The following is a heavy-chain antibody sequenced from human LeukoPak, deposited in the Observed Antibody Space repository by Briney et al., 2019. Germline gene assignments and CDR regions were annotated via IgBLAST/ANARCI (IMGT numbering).Heavy chain of an antibody. CDR2: FDPEDGET. J-gene: IGHJ4*02. V-gene: IGHV1-24*01. D-gene: IGHD3-3*01. CDR3: ATDPTYYDFWSGYNY. Sequence: ASVKVSCKVSGYTLTELSMHWVRQAPGKGLEWMGSFDPEDGETIYAQKFQGRVTMTEDTSTDTAYMELSSLRSEDTAVYYCATDPTYYDFWSGYNYWGQGTLVTVSS. CDR1: GYTLTELS.